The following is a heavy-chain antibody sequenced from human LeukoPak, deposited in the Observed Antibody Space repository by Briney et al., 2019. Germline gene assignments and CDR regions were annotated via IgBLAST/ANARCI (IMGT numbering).Heavy chain of an antibody. CDR3: ARGLNLYYYDSSGYYYDAPLYFDY. J-gene: IGHJ4*02. V-gene: IGHV4-59*01. Sequence: SETLSLTCTVSGGSISSYYWSWIRQPPGKGLEWIGYIYYSGSTNYNPSLKSRVTISVDTSKNQFSLKLSSVTAADTAVYYCARGLNLYYYDSSGYYYDAPLYFDYWGQGTLVTVSS. CDR2: IYYSGST. D-gene: IGHD3-22*01. CDR1: GGSISSYY.